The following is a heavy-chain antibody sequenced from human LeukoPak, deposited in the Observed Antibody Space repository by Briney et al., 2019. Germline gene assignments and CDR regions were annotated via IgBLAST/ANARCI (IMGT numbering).Heavy chain of an antibody. J-gene: IGHJ6*03. Sequence: PGGSLRLSCAASGFTFSTYEMNWVRQAPGKGLEWVANIKQDGSEKYYVDSVKGRFTISRDNAKNSLYLQMNSLRAEDTAVYYCARDQQLLWFGEYSDRNYYYYMDVWGKGTTVTVSS. CDR3: ARDQQLLWFGEYSDRNYYYYMDV. CDR1: GFTFSTYE. CDR2: IKQDGSEK. D-gene: IGHD3-10*01. V-gene: IGHV3-7*01.